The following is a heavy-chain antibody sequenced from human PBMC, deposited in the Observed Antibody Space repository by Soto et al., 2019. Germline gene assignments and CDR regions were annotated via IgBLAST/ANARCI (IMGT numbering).Heavy chain of an antibody. CDR1: GYTFNKYW. V-gene: IGHV5-51*01. CDR3: ARQKLWMAPINNDAFDI. Sequence: GESLKISCKGSGYTFNKYWIAWVRQMPGQGLEWMGIIYPGDSDTTYSPSVQGHVTISVDESINTAYLQWASLEASDTAMYYCARQKLWMAPINNDAFDIWGQAPMVTVSS. CDR2: IYPGDSDT. D-gene: IGHD2-21*01. J-gene: IGHJ3*02.